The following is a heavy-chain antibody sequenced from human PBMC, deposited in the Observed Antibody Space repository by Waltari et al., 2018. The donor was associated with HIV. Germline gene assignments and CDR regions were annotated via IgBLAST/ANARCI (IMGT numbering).Heavy chain of an antibody. CDR3: ARGGCSSTSCYGAFDI. D-gene: IGHD2-2*01. J-gene: IGHJ3*02. CDR1: VGTLSSYA. V-gene: IGHV1-69*01. Sequence: QVQLVQSGAEVKKPGSSVKVSCKASVGTLSSYAISWVRQPPGQGVEWMGGIIPIFGTANYAQKFQGRVTITADESTSTAYMELSSLRSEDTAVYYCARGGCSSTSCYGAFDIWGQGTMVTVSS. CDR2: IIPIFGTA.